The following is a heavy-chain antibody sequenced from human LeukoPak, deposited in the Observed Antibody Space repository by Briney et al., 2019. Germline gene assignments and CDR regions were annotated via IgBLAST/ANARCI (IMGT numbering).Heavy chain of an antibody. Sequence: ASVKVSCKASGYTFTSYDINWVRQATGQGLEWMGWMNPNSGNTGYAQKFQGRVTITRNTSISTAYMELSSLRSEDTAVYYCARGAGRITIFGVTNGALGYWGQGTLVTVSS. CDR1: GYTFTSYD. CDR3: ARGAGRITIFGVTNGALGY. D-gene: IGHD3-3*01. J-gene: IGHJ4*02. V-gene: IGHV1-8*03. CDR2: MNPNSGNT.